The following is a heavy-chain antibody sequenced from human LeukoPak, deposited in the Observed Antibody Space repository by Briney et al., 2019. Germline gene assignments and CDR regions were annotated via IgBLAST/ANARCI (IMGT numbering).Heavy chain of an antibody. CDR2: ISYDGSNK. CDR3: AKDRGSSWFFDP. J-gene: IGHJ5*02. Sequence: PGGSLRLSCAASGLTFSNYGMHWVRQAPGKGLEWVAFISYDGSNKYYADSVKGRFTISGDNSKNTLYLQMNSLRAEDTAEYYCAKDRGSSWFFDPWGQGTLVTVSS. D-gene: IGHD6-13*01. CDR1: GLTFSNYG. V-gene: IGHV3-30*18.